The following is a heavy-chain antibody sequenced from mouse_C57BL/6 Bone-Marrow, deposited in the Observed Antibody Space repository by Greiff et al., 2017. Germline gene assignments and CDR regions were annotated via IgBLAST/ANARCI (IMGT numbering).Heavy chain of an antibody. D-gene: IGHD2-3*01. CDR2: FHPNRGST. CDR3: SRESGWLLRLDD. CDR1: GYTFTSYW. V-gene: IGHV1-64*01. J-gene: IGHJ2*01. Sequence: QVQLQQPGAELVKPGASVKLSCKASGYTFTSYWMHWVKPRPGQGLAWIGMFHPNRGSTNYTEKFKSKATMTVDKSSSTAYMRLSSLTSEDAAVYYCSRESGWLLRLDDWGQGTTLTVSA.